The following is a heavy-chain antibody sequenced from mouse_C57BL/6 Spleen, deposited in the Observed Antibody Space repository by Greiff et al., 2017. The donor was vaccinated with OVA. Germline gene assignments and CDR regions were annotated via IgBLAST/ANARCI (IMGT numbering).Heavy chain of an antibody. CDR3: ASPNYYGSSLQFAY. V-gene: IGHV7-3*01. Sequence: EVKLMESGGGLVQPGGSLSLSCAASGFTFTDYYMSWVRQPPGKALEWLGFIRNKANGYTTEYSASVKGRFTISRDNSQSILYLQMNALRAEDSATYYCASPNYYGSSLQFAYWGQGTLVTVSA. CDR2: IRNKANGYTT. J-gene: IGHJ3*01. CDR1: GFTFTDYY. D-gene: IGHD1-1*01.